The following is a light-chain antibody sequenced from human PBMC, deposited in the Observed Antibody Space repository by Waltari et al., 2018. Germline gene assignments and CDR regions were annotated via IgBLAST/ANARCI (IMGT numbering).Light chain of an antibody. V-gene: IGLV1-40*01. CDR3: QSYDSSLSVV. J-gene: IGLJ2*01. CDR2: GNS. Sequence: WYQQLPGPAPELLIYGNSNRPSGVPDRFSGSKSGTSASLAITGLQAGDEADYYCQSYDSSLSVVFGGGTKLTVL.